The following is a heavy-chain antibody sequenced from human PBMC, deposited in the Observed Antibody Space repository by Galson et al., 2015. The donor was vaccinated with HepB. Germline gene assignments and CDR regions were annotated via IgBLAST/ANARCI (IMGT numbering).Heavy chain of an antibody. CDR2: IYYSGST. D-gene: IGHD5-12*01. CDR3: ASIVDKKNWFDP. CDR1: GGSISSYY. Sequence: SETLSLTCTVSGGSISSYYWSWIRQPPGKGLEWIGYIYYSGSTNYNPSLKSRVTISVDTSKNQFSLKLSSVTAADTAVYYCASIVDKKNWFDPWGQGTLVTVSS. V-gene: IGHV4-59*08. J-gene: IGHJ5*02.